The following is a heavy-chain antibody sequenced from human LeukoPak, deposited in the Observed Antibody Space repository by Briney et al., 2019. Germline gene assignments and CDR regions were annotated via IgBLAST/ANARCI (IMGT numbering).Heavy chain of an antibody. CDR1: GYSFNSYW. J-gene: IGHJ4*02. D-gene: IGHD2-2*01. CDR2: IYPGDSDT. Sequence: GESLKISCKGSGYSFNSYWIGWVRQMPGKGLEWMGIIYPGDSDTRYSPSFLGQVTISADKSISTTYLQWSSLKASDTAMYYCATPYPREYCSSTTCYFNYWGQGTLVTVSS. V-gene: IGHV5-51*01. CDR3: ATPYPREYCSSTTCYFNY.